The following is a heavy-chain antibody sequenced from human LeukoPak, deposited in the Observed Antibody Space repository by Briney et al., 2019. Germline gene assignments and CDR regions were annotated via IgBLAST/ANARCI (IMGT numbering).Heavy chain of an antibody. CDR3: ARGGNGRWLQLPPDY. J-gene: IGHJ4*02. D-gene: IGHD5-24*01. CDR1: GYTLTSYD. Sequence: ASVKVSCKASGYTLTSYDINWVRQATGQGLGWMGWMNPNSGNTGYAQKFQGRVTMTRNTSISTAYMELSSLRSEDTAVYYCARGGNGRWLQLPPDYWGQGTLVTVSS. CDR2: MNPNSGNT. V-gene: IGHV1-8*01.